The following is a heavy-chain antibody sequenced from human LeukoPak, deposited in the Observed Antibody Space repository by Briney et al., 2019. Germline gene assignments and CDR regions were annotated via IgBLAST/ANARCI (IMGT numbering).Heavy chain of an antibody. J-gene: IGHJ6*03. V-gene: IGHV3-48*01. CDR2: ISSSSSVI. D-gene: IGHD1-26*01. CDR3: ARVGGDPPYYYFYMDV. CDR1: GFIFSSYS. Sequence: PGGSLRLSCAASGFIFSSYSMSWVRQAPGKGLEWVSYISSSSSVIYYTESVKGRFTISRDSAKNSLYLQMNSLRADDTAVYYCARVGGDPPYYYFYMDVWGKGTTVTVSS.